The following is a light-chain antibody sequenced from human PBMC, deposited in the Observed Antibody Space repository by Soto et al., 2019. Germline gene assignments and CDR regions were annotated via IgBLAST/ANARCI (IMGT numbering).Light chain of an antibody. CDR1: QSVSATY. V-gene: IGKV3-11*01. CDR2: DAS. Sequence: VVLAQSPGTLSFSPGERATLAWRASQSVSATYIAWYQQKPGQAPRLLIYDASNRATGIPARFSGSGSGTDFTLTISSLEPEDFAVYYCQQRSNWPPITFGQGTRLEIK. J-gene: IGKJ5*01. CDR3: QQRSNWPPIT.